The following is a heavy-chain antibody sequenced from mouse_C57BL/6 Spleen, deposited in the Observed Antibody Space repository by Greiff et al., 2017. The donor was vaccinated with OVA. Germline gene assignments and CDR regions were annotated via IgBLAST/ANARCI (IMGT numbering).Heavy chain of an antibody. V-gene: IGHV1-50*01. CDR2: IDPSDSYT. Sequence: QVQLQQPGAELVEPGASVKLSCKASGYTFTSYWMQWVKQRPGQGLEWIGEIDPSDSYTNYNQKFKGKATLTVDTSSSTAYMQLSSLTSEDSAVYYCARGDWNYWGQGTTLTVSS. CDR3: ARGDWNY. J-gene: IGHJ2*01. CDR1: GYTFTSYW. D-gene: IGHD3-3*01.